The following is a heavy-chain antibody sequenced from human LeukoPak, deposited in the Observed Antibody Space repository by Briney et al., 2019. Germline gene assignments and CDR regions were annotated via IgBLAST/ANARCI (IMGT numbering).Heavy chain of an antibody. V-gene: IGHV4-59*12. Sequence: SETLSLTCTVSGGSIGSFYWSWIRQPPGKGLEWIGYIYYTGNTNYTPSLKSRVTISVDTSKNQFSLNLSSVTAADTAIYYCARSRIAVAPADFWGQGILVTVSS. CDR1: GGSIGSFY. J-gene: IGHJ4*02. D-gene: IGHD6-19*01. CDR3: ARSRIAVAPADF. CDR2: IYYTGNT.